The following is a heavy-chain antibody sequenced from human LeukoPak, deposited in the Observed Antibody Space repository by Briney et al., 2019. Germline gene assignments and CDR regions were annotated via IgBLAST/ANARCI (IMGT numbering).Heavy chain of an antibody. CDR2: ISYDGSNK. J-gene: IGHJ4*02. CDR3: ARDLSSGGYSSSTSCYGFDY. V-gene: IGHV3-30-3*01. Sequence: GRSLRLSCAASGFTFSSYAMHWVRQAPGKGLEWVAVISYDGSNKYYADSVKGRFTISRDNSKNTLYLQMNSLRAEDTAVYYCARDLSSGGYSSSTSCYGFDYWGQGTLVTVSS. CDR1: GFTFSSYA. D-gene: IGHD2-2*01.